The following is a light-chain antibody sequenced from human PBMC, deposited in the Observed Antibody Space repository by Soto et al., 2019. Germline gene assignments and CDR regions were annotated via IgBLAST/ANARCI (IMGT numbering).Light chain of an antibody. Sequence: QSALTQPPSVSGSPGQSVTISCTGTSSDVGSYNRVSWYQQSPSTAPKLIIYDVSNRPSGVPDRFSGSKPANTASLTISGLQAEDEAEYFCGLYTASTSFVIFGGGTQLTV. CDR2: DVS. J-gene: IGLJ2*01. V-gene: IGLV2-18*01. CDR1: SSDVGSYNR. CDR3: GLYTASTSFVI.